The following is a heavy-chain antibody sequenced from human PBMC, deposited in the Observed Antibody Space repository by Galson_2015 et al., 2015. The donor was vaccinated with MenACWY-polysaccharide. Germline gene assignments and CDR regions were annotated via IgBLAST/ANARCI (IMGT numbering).Heavy chain of an antibody. J-gene: IGHJ4*02. Sequence: ETLSLTCTVSGGSISRRSHYWGWIRQPPGKGLEWIGTVSYSGSAYYNASLKSRVTISVDTSKNQFSLKLSSVTAADTAIYYCERAGRTDIVVVGYGWGFDYWGQGALVTVSS. CDR2: VSYSGSA. D-gene: IGHD2-2*01. CDR3: ERAGRTDIVVVGYGWGFDY. V-gene: IGHV4-39*07. CDR1: GGSISRRSHY.